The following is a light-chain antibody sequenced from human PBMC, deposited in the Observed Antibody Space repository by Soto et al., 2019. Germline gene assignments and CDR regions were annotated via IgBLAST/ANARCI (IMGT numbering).Light chain of an antibody. CDR2: YND. Sequence: QSVLTQPPSVSGAPRQSVNISCSGTNCNIGSNAVHWYQQLPGKAPKLLMYYNDMLPSGVSDRFSGSKSGTSASLAISGLQSEDGGDYNCATWDDRLAACVFGGGTKPNVL. CDR1: NCNIGSNA. V-gene: IGLV1-36*01. CDR3: ATWDDRLAACV. J-gene: IGLJ3*02.